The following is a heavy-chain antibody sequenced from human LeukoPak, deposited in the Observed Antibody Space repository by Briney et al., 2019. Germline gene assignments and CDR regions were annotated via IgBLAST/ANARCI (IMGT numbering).Heavy chain of an antibody. CDR3: ARDKFCSDTGSCNIGLFDF. CDR1: GGSFSGYY. V-gene: IGHV4-34*01. D-gene: IGHD2-15*01. Sequence: PSETLSLTCGVFGGSFSGYYWTWLRQPRGKGLEWIGQINHRGSSHYNPSLRSRVTISVDTSKTQFSLKLTSVTAADTAVYYCARDKFCSDTGSCNIGLFDFWGQGALVTVSS. J-gene: IGHJ4*02. CDR2: INHRGSS.